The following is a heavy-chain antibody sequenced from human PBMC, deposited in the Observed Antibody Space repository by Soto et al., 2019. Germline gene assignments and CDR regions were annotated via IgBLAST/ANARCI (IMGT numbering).Heavy chain of an antibody. CDR1: GYIFTNYY. J-gene: IGHJ4*02. D-gene: IGHD6-13*01. Sequence: QVQLVQSGAEVKKPGASVKVSCKASGYIFTNYYIHWVRQAPGQGLEWMAIINPLPTSGSTNDAQEFQGRVTVTRDTSTSTVYMELNSLRSDDTAIYYCARDLAAAAYWGQGTLVTVSS. CDR3: ARDLAAAAY. CDR2: INPLPTSGST. V-gene: IGHV1-46*01.